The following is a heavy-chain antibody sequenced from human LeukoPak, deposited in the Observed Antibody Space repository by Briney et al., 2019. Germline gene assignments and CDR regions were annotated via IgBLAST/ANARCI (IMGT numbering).Heavy chain of an antibody. Sequence: GGSLRLSCAVSGLSFRDNYMSWIRQAPGKGLEWGSYISNTGSYTNYADSVKGRFTISRDDATNSLFLQMDGLRAEDTAVYYCARAIGRGPGGHFDYWGQGTLVTVSS. CDR2: ISNTGSYT. CDR1: GLSFRDNY. J-gene: IGHJ4*02. CDR3: ARAIGRGPGGHFDY. V-gene: IGHV3-11*03. D-gene: IGHD3-10*01.